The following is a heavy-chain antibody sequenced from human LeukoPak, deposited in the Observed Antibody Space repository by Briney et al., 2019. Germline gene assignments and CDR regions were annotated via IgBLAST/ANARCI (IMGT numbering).Heavy chain of an antibody. J-gene: IGHJ3*02. D-gene: IGHD3-10*01. V-gene: IGHV3-30-3*01. CDR2: ISNDGSNT. CDR1: GLTFSGYA. CDR3: ARGEYYYGSGSLYMAAFDI. Sequence: PGGSLRLSCAASGLTFSGYAMHWVRQAPGKGLEWVTFISNDGSNTYYADSVKGRFTISRDNSKNTLYLQMNSLRAEDTAVYYCARGEYYYGSGSLYMAAFDIWGQGTMVTVSS.